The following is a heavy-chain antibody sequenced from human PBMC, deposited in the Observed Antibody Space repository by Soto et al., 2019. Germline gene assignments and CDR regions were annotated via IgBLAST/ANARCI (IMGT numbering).Heavy chain of an antibody. CDR3: AKDREYSYGYADY. V-gene: IGHV3-30*18. J-gene: IGHJ4*02. D-gene: IGHD5-18*01. CDR1: GFTFSSYG. Sequence: QVHLVESGGGVVQPGRSLRLSCAASGFTFSSYGMYWVRQAPGRGLEWVAFIPYDRGNSYYADSVKGRFTISRDNSKNTLYLQMNSLTAEDTAVYYCAKDREYSYGYADYWGQGALGTVSS. CDR2: IPYDRGNS.